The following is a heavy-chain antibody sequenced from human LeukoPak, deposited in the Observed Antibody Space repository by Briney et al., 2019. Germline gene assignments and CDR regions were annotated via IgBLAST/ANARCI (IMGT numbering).Heavy chain of an antibody. Sequence: PTETLPLTCTYSGGFNACHYWSWIRQPPGKGLEWLGYIDSGEGTNYMLSLRSRLTISVDTSKIQCSLMLTSVTAADTAVYYCARVRADSSNDAFDIWGQGTVVSVS. CDR2: IDSGEGT. V-gene: IGHV4-59*11. CDR3: ARVRADSSNDAFDI. J-gene: IGHJ3*02. CDR1: GGFNACHY. D-gene: IGHD6-6*01.